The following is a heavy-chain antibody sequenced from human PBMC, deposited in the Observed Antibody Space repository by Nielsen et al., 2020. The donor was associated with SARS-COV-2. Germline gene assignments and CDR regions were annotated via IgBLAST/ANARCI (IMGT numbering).Heavy chain of an antibody. Sequence: GESLKISCAASGFTFSSYGMHWVRQAPGKGLEYVSAISSNGGSTYYANSVKGRFTISRDNSKNTLYLQMGSLRAEDMAVYYCARDRGSSSFYPDYWGQGTLVTVSS. J-gene: IGHJ4*02. V-gene: IGHV3-64*01. D-gene: IGHD6-13*01. CDR3: ARDRGSSSFYPDY. CDR1: GFTFSSYG. CDR2: ISSNGGST.